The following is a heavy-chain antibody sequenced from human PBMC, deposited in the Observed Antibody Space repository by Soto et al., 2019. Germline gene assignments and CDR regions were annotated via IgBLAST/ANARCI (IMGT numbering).Heavy chain of an antibody. V-gene: IGHV4-59*01. CDR2: IYFTGAA. J-gene: IGHJ4*02. CDR1: GGSITGYY. Sequence: QVQLQESGPGLVKLSDTLSLTCPVSGGSITGYYWNWIRQPPGKGLEWIGCIYFTGAANYNPSLKSRVTMSVDTSKNQFSLKLTSVTAADTAVYYCARERPTRTGFDYWGQGTLVTVSS. CDR3: ARERPTRTGFDY. D-gene: IGHD1-1*01.